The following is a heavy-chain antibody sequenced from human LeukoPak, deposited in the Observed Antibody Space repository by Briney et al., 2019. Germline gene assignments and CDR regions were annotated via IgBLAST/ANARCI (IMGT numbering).Heavy chain of an antibody. CDR3: AKDMGSIVGATFQFDY. CDR2: ISYDGSNK. J-gene: IGHJ4*02. V-gene: IGHV3-30*18. Sequence: GGSLRLSCAASGFTFSSYGMHWVRQAPGKGLEWVAVISYDGSNKYYADSVKGRFTISRDNSKNTLYLQMNSLRTEDTALYYCAKDMGSIVGATFQFDYWGQGTLVTVSS. CDR1: GFTFSSYG. D-gene: IGHD1-26*01.